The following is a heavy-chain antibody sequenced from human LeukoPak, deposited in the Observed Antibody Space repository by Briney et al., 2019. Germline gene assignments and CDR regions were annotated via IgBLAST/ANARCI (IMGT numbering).Heavy chain of an antibody. J-gene: IGHJ3*02. V-gene: IGHV3-21*01. CDR1: GFTFSSYS. D-gene: IGHD4-17*01. Sequence: GGSLRLSCAASGFTFSSYSMNWVRQAPGKGLEWVSSISSSSSYIYYADSVKGRFTISRDNAKNSLYLQMTRLRAEDTAVYYCARVYDGDYAFDIWGQGTMVTVSS. CDR3: ARVYDGDYAFDI. CDR2: ISSSSSYI.